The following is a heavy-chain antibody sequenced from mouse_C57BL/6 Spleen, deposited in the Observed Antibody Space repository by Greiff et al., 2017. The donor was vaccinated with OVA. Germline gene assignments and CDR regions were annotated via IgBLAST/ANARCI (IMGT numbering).Heavy chain of an antibody. CDR3: ASGVMGDYDGFAY. CDR1: GFNIKDYY. D-gene: IGHD2-4*01. CDR2: IDPEDGET. Sequence: VQLKESGAELVKPGASVKLSCTASGFNIKDYYMHWVKQRTEQGLEWIGRIDPEDGETKYAPKFKGKATITADTSSNTAYLQLSSLTSEDTAVYYCASGVMGDYDGFAYWGQGTLVTVSA. V-gene: IGHV14-2*01. J-gene: IGHJ3*01.